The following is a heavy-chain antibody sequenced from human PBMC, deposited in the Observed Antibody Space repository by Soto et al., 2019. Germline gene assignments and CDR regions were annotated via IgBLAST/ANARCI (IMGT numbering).Heavy chain of an antibody. D-gene: IGHD3-22*01. CDR3: ARDRYFYDSAGYYRTLDS. V-gene: IGHV4-59*01. CDR2: IFHSGIT. Sequence: SETRSLTWTISGGSFNNDYWTWIRQSPGKGLEWIGYIFHSGITDYNPSVKSRVTISIDKSKNLFSLKLTSVTAADTAVYYCARDRYFYDSAGYYRTLDSWGQGILVTVSS. CDR1: GGSFNNDY. J-gene: IGHJ5*01.